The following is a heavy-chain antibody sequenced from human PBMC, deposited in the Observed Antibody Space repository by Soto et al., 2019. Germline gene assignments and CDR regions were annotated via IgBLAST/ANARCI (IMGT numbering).Heavy chain of an antibody. CDR2: IRSTGET. D-gene: IGHD6-25*01. CDR1: GFSFRTYA. V-gene: IGHV3-23*01. CDR3: AKDRPGTASREFDY. Sequence: GSLRLSCAASGFSFRTYAMSWVRQAPGQGPEWVSAIRSTGETYYADSVKGRFTISRDNSKNTLYLQMNSLRAEDTAVYYCAKDRPGTASREFDYWGQGTLVTVSS. J-gene: IGHJ4*02.